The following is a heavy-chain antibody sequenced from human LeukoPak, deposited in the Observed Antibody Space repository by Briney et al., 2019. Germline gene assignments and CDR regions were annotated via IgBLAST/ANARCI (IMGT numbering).Heavy chain of an antibody. CDR1: GFTFSSYA. V-gene: IGHV3-23*01. Sequence: GGSLRLSCAASGFTFSSYAMSRVRQAPGKGLEWVSAISGSGGSTYYADSVKGRFTISRDNSKNTLYLRMNSLRAEDTAVYYCAKLKACTNGVCYTGWFDPRGQGTLVTVSS. J-gene: IGHJ5*02. CDR2: ISGSGGST. CDR3: AKLKACTNGVCYTGWFDP. D-gene: IGHD2-8*01.